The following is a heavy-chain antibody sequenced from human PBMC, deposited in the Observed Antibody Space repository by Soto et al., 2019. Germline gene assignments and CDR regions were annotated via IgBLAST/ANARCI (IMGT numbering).Heavy chain of an antibody. J-gene: IGHJ4*02. V-gene: IGHV4-59*01. CDR2: TYSSGST. Sequence: QVQLQESGPGLVKPSETLSLTCTVSGGSFGPYYWNWIRQPPGKALEWIGYTYSSGSTDYNPSLKSRVTISVDTSKNQFSLDLNSVTAADTAVYYCARGQTIRAFEYWGQGTLVTVSS. CDR1: GGSFGPYY. D-gene: IGHD4-17*01. CDR3: ARGQTIRAFEY.